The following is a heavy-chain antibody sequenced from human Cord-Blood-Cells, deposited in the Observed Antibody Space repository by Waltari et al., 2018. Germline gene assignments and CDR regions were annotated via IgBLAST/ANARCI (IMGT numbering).Heavy chain of an antibody. Sequence: EVQLVQSGAEVKKPGESLKISCKGSGYSFTSYWIGWVRQMPGKGLEWMGIIYPGDPDTRYSPSFQGQVTISADKSISTAYLQWSSLKASDTAMYYCARPNWNDYYYYGMDVWGQGTTVTVSS. CDR1: GYSFTSYW. V-gene: IGHV5-51*01. CDR2: IYPGDPDT. CDR3: ARPNWNDYYYYGMDV. D-gene: IGHD1-20*01. J-gene: IGHJ6*02.